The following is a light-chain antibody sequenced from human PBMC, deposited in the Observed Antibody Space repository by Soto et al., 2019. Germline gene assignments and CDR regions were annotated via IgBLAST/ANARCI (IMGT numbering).Light chain of an antibody. J-gene: IGKJ2*01. Sequence: EIVMTQSPATLSVSPGERATLSCRASQSVSSNLAWYQQKPGQAPRLLIYVASTRATGIPARFSGSGSGTEFTLTISRLQSEDFTVYCCQQYNNWPPVYTFGQGTKLEIK. CDR3: QQYNNWPPVYT. CDR1: QSVSSN. CDR2: VAS. V-gene: IGKV3-15*01.